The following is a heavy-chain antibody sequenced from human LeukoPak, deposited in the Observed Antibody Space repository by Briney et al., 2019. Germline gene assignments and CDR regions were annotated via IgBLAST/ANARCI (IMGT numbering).Heavy chain of an antibody. CDR1: GGSFSGYY. CDR3: ASPIIAVAGTDYYGMDV. D-gene: IGHD6-19*01. Sequence: SETLSLTCAVYGGSFSGYYWSWIRQPPGKGLEWIGEINLSGSTNYNPSLKSRVTISVDTSKNQFSLKLSSVTAADTAVYYCASPIIAVAGTDYYGMDVWGQGTTVTVSS. V-gene: IGHV4-34*01. CDR2: INLSGST. J-gene: IGHJ6*02.